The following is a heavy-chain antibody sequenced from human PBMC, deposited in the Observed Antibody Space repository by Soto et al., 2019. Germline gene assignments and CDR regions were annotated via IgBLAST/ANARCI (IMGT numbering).Heavy chain of an antibody. CDR3: TPEGIVGATGLDY. V-gene: IGHV3-15*07. CDR1: SVSNAL. J-gene: IGHJ4*02. Sequence: SVSNALMNWVRQAPGKGLEWVGRIKSKTDGGTTDYAAPVKGRFTISRDDSKNTLYLQMNSLKTEDTAVYYCTPEGIVGATGLDYWGQGTLVTVSS. CDR2: IKSKTDGGTT. D-gene: IGHD1-26*01.